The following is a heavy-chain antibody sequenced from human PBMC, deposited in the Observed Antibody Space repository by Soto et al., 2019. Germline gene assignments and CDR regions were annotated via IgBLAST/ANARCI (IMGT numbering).Heavy chain of an antibody. J-gene: IGHJ6*02. CDR2: TYYRSKWYN. D-gene: IGHD2-2*01. CDR1: GDSVSSNSAA. Sequence: SQTLSLTCAISGDSVSSNSAAWNWIRQSPSRGLEWLGRTYYRSKWYNDYAVSVKSRITINPDTSKNQFSLQLSSVTPEDTAVYYCARDAQNCSSTSCYDYYYGMDVWGQGTTVTVSS. CDR3: ARDAQNCSSTSCYDYYYGMDV. V-gene: IGHV6-1*01.